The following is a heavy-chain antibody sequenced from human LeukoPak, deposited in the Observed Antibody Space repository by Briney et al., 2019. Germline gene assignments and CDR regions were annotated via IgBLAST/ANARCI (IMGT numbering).Heavy chain of an antibody. V-gene: IGHV3-20*04. D-gene: IGHD2-2*01. CDR2: INWSSGST. CDR1: GFAFDEHG. CDR3: ARAPITSPFYFDY. J-gene: IGHJ4*02. Sequence: GGSLRLSCTASGFAFDEHGMSWGREVPGKGLEWVSGINWSSGSTGYADPLRGRFTISRDNAKNSLYVQMDSLRAEDTALYYCARAPITSPFYFDYWRQGTMVTVSS.